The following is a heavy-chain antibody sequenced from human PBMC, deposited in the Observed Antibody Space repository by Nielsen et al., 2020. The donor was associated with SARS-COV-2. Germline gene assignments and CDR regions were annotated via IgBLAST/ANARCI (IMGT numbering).Heavy chain of an antibody. D-gene: IGHD3-22*01. CDR3: AKDSSYYDTTGDVFGY. Sequence: GESLKISCAASGFTFSSNAMSWVRQAPGKGLEWVSGISGSGGSTYYADSVKGRFTISRDNSKTTLYLQMNSLRAEDTAVYYCAKDSSYYDTTGDVFGYWGQGTLVTVSS. V-gene: IGHV3-23*01. CDR1: GFTFSSNA. J-gene: IGHJ4*02. CDR2: ISGSGGST.